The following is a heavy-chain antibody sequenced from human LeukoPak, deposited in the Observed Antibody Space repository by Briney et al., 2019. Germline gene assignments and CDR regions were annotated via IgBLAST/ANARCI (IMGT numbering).Heavy chain of an antibody. V-gene: IGHV3-30*02. CDR3: ASPYCSSTSCSTLHDY. CDR1: GFTFSSYG. D-gene: IGHD2-2*01. Sequence: GGSLRLSCAASGFTFSSYGMHWVRQAPGKGLEWVTFIRYDGSNKYYADSVKGRITISRDNSKNTLYLQMNSLRAEDTAVYYCASPYCSSTSCSTLHDYWGQGTLVTVSS. CDR2: IRYDGSNK. J-gene: IGHJ4*02.